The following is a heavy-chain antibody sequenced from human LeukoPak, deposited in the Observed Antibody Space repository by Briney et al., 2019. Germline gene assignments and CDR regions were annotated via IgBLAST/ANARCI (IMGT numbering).Heavy chain of an antibody. CDR2: ISSRSSYI. Sequence: GGSLRLSCAASGLIVSNNYMNWVRQAPGKGLEWVSSISSRSSYIYYADSVKGRFTISRDNAKNSLYLQMNSLRAEDTAVYYCAREDGYNQRGDAFDIWGQGTMVTVSS. V-gene: IGHV3-21*01. CDR3: AREDGYNQRGDAFDI. CDR1: GLIVSNNY. J-gene: IGHJ3*02. D-gene: IGHD5-24*01.